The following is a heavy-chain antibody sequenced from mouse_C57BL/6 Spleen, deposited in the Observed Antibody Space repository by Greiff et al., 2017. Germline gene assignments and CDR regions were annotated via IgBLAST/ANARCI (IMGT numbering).Heavy chain of an antibody. CDR1: GYTFTSYW. CDR2: IHPNSGST. Sequence: QVQLQQPGAELVKPGASVKLSCKASGYTFTSYWMHWVKQRPGQGLEWIGMIHPNSGSTNYNEKFKSKATLTVDKSSSTAYMQLSSLTSEDSAVYYCARDYYCMGYFDVWGTGTTVTVSS. J-gene: IGHJ1*03. CDR3: ARDYYCMGYFDV. V-gene: IGHV1-64*01. D-gene: IGHD1-1*01.